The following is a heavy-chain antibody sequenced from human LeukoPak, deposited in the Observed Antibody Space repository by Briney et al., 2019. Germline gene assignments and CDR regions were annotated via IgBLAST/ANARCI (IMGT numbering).Heavy chain of an antibody. CDR1: GFTFDNYN. D-gene: IGHD2-8*02. CDR2: ISSGTNYI. Sequence: GGSLRLSCEAPGFTFDNYNMNWVRKAPGKGLEWVSSISSGTNYIFEADSVKGRFTVTKDTALNSLSLQMNSLRADDTAVYYCARSAGGNYFDYWDQGTLVTVSS. V-gene: IGHV3-21*01. CDR3: ARSAGGNYFDY. J-gene: IGHJ4*02.